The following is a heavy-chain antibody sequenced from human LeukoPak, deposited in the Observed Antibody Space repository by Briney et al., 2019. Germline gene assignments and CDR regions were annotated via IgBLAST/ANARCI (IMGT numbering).Heavy chain of an antibody. D-gene: IGHD1-26*01. CDR3: ARQTVSGIVNLGFDY. V-gene: IGHV4-4*07. CDR2: MYSSGNT. J-gene: IGHJ4*02. CDR1: GASIRSYY. Sequence: SETLSLTCTVSGASIRSYYWNWIRQFAGKELEWIGRMYSSGNTDYNPSLQGRVTISVDTSKNQFSLKLSSVTAADSAVYYCARQTVSGIVNLGFDYWGQGTLVTVSS.